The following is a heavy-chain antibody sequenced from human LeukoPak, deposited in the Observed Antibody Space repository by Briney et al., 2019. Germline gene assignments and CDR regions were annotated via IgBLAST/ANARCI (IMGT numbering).Heavy chain of an antibody. V-gene: IGHV4-34*01. J-gene: IGHJ4*02. CDR1: GGSFSGYY. CDR2: INHSGST. CDR3: ARGGIAAAGTFNFLIRPFDY. Sequence: SETLSLTCAVYGGSFSGYYWSWIRQPPGKGLEWIGEINHSGSTNYNPSLKSRVTISVDTSKNQFSLKLSSVTAADTAVYYCARGGIAAAGTFNFLIRPFDYWGQGTLVTVSS. D-gene: IGHD6-13*01.